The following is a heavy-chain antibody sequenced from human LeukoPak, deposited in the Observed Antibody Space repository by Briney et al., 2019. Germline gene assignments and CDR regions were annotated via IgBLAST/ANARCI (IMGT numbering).Heavy chain of an antibody. Sequence: ASVKVSCKASGYTFTGYYMHWVRQAPGQGLEWMGWINPNSGGTNYAQKFQGRVTMTRDTSISTAYMELSRLRSDDTAVYYCASLAMRNGSGSYYNMHYFDYWGQGTLVTVSS. J-gene: IGHJ4*02. CDR1: GYTFTGYY. CDR3: ASLAMRNGSGSYYNMHYFDY. D-gene: IGHD3-10*01. CDR2: INPNSGGT. V-gene: IGHV1-2*02.